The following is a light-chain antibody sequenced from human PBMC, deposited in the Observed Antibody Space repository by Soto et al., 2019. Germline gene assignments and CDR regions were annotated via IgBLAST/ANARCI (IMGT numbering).Light chain of an antibody. CDR1: QSISSY. J-gene: IGKJ1*01. V-gene: IGKV1-39*01. CDR3: QQSYSTWT. CDR2: AAS. Sequence: DIPMTQSPSSLSASVGDRVTITCRASQSISSYLNWYQQKPGKAPKLLIYAASILQSGVPSRFSGSGSGTDFTLTISSLQPEDFATYYCQQSYSTWTFGQGTKVEIK.